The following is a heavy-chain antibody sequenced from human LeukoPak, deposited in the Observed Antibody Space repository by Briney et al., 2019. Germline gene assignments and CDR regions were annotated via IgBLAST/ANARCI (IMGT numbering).Heavy chain of an antibody. CDR3: ASSRDIVVVPAAIRTPGY. CDR2: IKKDGSEQ. D-gene: IGHD2-2*02. CDR1: GFTYTNFW. V-gene: IGHV3-7*03. Sequence: GGSLRLSCAASGFTYTNFWMSWVRQAPGKGLEWVANIKKDGSEQYYVDPVKGRFTISRDNAKNSLYLQMNSLRAEDTAVYYCASSRDIVVVPAAIRTPGYWGQGTLVTVSS. J-gene: IGHJ4*02.